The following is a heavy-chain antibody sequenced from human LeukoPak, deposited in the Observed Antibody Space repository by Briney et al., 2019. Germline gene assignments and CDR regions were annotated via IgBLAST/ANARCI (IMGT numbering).Heavy chain of an antibody. J-gene: IGHJ5*02. CDR3: AKDKQSHNYYGSGGYWFDP. CDR1: GFTFSSYW. V-gene: IGHV3-7*03. CDR2: IKQDGSEK. D-gene: IGHD3-10*01. Sequence: GGSLRLSCAASGFTFSSYWMTWVRQAPGKGLEWVANIKQDGSEKYYVDSVKGRFTISRDNSKNSLYLQMNSLRTEDTALYYCAKDKQSHNYYGSGGYWFDPWGQGTLVTVSS.